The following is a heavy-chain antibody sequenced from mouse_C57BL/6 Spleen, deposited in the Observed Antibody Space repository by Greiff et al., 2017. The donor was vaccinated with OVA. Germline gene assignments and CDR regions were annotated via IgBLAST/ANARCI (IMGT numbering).Heavy chain of an antibody. CDR3: ARPLLRGGLYAMDY. CDR2: ISSGSSTI. Sequence: EVKVVESGGGLVKPGGSLKLSCAASGFTFSDYGMHWVRQAPEKGLEWVAYISSGSSTIYYADTVKGRFTISRDNAKNTLFLQMTSLRSEDTAMYYCARPLLRGGLYAMDYWGQGTSVTVSS. J-gene: IGHJ4*01. V-gene: IGHV5-17*01. D-gene: IGHD1-1*01. CDR1: GFTFSDYG.